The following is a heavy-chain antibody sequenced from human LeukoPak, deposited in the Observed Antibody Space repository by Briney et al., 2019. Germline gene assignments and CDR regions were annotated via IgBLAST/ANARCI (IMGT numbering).Heavy chain of an antibody. D-gene: IGHD3-3*01. CDR3: ARGVTIFGVVIKYYFDY. CDR2: MNPNSGNT. Sequence: ASVKVSCKASGYTFTSYDINWVRQATGQGLEWMGWMNPNSGNTGYAQKFQGRVTITRNTSISTAYMELSSLRSEDTAVYYCARGVTIFGVVIKYYFDYWGQGTLVTVSS. V-gene: IGHV1-8*03. J-gene: IGHJ4*02. CDR1: GYTFTSYD.